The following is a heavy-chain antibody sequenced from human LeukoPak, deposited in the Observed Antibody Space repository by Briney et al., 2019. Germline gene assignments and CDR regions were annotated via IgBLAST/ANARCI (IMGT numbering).Heavy chain of an antibody. CDR1: GGTFSSYA. J-gene: IGHJ4*02. V-gene: IGHV1-69*05. D-gene: IGHD3-22*01. CDR2: IIPIFGTA. Sequence: SVKVSCKASGGTFSSYAISWVRQAPGQGLEWMGRIIPIFGTANYAQKFQGRVTITTDESTSTAYMELSSLRSEDTAVYYCAMALVYYDSNGYLVFDYWGQGTLVTVSS. CDR3: AMALVYYDSNGYLVFDY.